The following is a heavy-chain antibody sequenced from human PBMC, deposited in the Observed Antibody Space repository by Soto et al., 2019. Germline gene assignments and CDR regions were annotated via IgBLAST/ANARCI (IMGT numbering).Heavy chain of an antibody. CDR1: GFTFSNAW. J-gene: IGHJ6*02. CDR2: IKSKTDGGTA. CDR3: TTSRAGYYYYYGMDV. V-gene: IGHV3-15*01. Sequence: LRLSCAASGFTFSNAWMSWVRQAPGKGLEWVGRIKSKTDGGTADYAAPVKGRFTISRDDSKNTLYLQMNSLKTEDTAVYYCTTSRAGYYYYYGMDVWGQGTTVTVSS. D-gene: IGHD2-2*01.